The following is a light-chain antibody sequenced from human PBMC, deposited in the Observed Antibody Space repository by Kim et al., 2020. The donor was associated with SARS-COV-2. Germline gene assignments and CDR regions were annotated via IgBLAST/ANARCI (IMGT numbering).Light chain of an antibody. CDR3: QQYDDDPRL. Sequence: ASVGETVTITCRASQSISSRLAWYQQKPGKAPKLLIYTASTLETGVPSRFSGSASGTEFTLTISNLQPDDSATYYCQQYDDDPRLFGQGTKVDIK. J-gene: IGKJ1*01. CDR2: TAS. CDR1: QSISSR. V-gene: IGKV1-5*03.